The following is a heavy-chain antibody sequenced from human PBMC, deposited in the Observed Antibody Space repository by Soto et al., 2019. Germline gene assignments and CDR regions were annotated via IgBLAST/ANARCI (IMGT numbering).Heavy chain of an antibody. V-gene: IGHV1-18*04. CDR1: GYTFTSYG. J-gene: IGHJ6*02. Sequence: ASVKVSCKASGYTFTSYGISWVRQAPGQGLEWMGWISAYNGNTNYAQKLQGRVTMTTDTSTSTAYVELRSLRSDDTAVYYCARGNYDFWSNYYYYGMDVWGQGTTVTVSS. CDR3: ARGNYDFWSNYYYYGMDV. D-gene: IGHD3-3*01. CDR2: ISAYNGNT.